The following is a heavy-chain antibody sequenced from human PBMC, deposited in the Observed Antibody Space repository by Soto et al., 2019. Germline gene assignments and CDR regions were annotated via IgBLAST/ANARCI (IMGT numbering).Heavy chain of an antibody. CDR1: GYSFTSYW. CDR2: IYPGDSDT. CDR3: ARWYSSSWYWVNNWFDP. Sequence: GESLKISCKGSGYSFTSYWIGWVRQMPGKGLEWMGIIYPGDSDTRYSPSFQGQVTISADKSISTAYLQWSSLKASDTAMYYCARWYSSSWYWVNNWFDPWGQGTLVTVSS. D-gene: IGHD6-13*01. V-gene: IGHV5-51*01. J-gene: IGHJ5*02.